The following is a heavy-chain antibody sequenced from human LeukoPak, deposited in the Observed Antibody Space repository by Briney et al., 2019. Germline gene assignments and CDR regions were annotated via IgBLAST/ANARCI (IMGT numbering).Heavy chain of an antibody. J-gene: IGHJ4*02. CDR3: ARDRGYDILTGYYDY. CDR1: GFTFSDYY. CDR2: INRSSSYT. V-gene: IGHV3-11*06. Sequence: GGSLRLSCAASGFTFSDYYMSWIRQAPGKGLEWVSYINRSSSYTNYADSVKGRLTISTDNAKNSLYLQMHSLRAEDPAVYYCARDRGYDILTGYYDYWGQGTLVTVSS. D-gene: IGHD3-9*01.